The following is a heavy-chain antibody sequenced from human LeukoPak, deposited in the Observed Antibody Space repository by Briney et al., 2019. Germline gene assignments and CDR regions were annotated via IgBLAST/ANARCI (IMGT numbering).Heavy chain of an antibody. CDR2: ISYDGSNK. Sequence: GRSLRLSCAASGFTFSSYAMHWVRQAPGKGLEWVAVISYDGSNKYYADSVKGRFTISRDNSKNTLYPQMNSLRAEDTAVYYCAREEGRNYYYGMDVWGQGTTVTVSS. V-gene: IGHV3-30*04. J-gene: IGHJ6*02. CDR1: GFTFSSYA. CDR3: AREEGRNYYYGMDV.